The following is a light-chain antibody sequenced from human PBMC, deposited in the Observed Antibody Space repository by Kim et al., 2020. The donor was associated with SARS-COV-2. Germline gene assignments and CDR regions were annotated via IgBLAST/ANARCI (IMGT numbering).Light chain of an antibody. CDR1: KLGDKY. Sequence: VSPRQTASITCSGDKLGDKYACWYQQKPGQSPVLVIYQDNKRPSGIPERFSGSNSGNRATLTISGTQAMGEADYYCQAWDSSTVVFGGGTQLTVL. CDR2: QDN. CDR3: QAWDSSTVV. V-gene: IGLV3-1*01. J-gene: IGLJ2*01.